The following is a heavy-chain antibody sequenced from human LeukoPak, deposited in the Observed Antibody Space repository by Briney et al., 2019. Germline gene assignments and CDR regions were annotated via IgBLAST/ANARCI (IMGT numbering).Heavy chain of an antibody. J-gene: IGHJ5*01. CDR1: GFTFSTYA. CDR3: ARGFELITFGGPSGKLNWFDS. CDR2: IKQDGSEK. D-gene: IGHD3-16*01. Sequence: GGSLRLSCAASGFTFSTYAMSWVRQAPGKGLEWVANIKQDGSEKSYVDSVKGRFTISRHNDKNSLYLQMYSLRAEDTAVYYCARGFELITFGGPSGKLNWFDSWGQGTLVTVSS. V-gene: IGHV3-7*05.